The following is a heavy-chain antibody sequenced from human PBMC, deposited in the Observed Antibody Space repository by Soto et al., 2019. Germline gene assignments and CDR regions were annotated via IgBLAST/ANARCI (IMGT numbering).Heavy chain of an antibody. D-gene: IGHD3-22*01. CDR1: GFTFSSYA. V-gene: IGHV3-30-3*01. CDR3: ARGGTVVAAGYY. J-gene: IGHJ4*02. Sequence: QVQLVESGGGVVQPGRSLRLSCAASGFTFSSYAMHWVRQAPGKGLEWVAVISYDGSNKYYADSVKGRFTIARDNSKNKLYLQMNSLRAEDTAVYYCARGGTVVAAGYYWGQGTLVTVSS. CDR2: ISYDGSNK.